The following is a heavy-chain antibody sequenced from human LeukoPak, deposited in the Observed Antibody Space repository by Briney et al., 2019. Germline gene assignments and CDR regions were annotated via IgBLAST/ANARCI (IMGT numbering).Heavy chain of an antibody. CDR3: ARETTYYYDSSGYYYGYYFDY. V-gene: IGHV4-30-4*01. D-gene: IGHD3-22*01. CDR1: GGSISSGDYY. J-gene: IGHJ4*02. Sequence: SETLSLTCTVSGGSISSGDYYWSWIRHPPGKGMEWIGYIYYSGSTYYNPSLKSRVTISVDTSKNQFSLKLSSVTAADTAVYYCARETTYYYDSSGYYYGYYFDYWGQGTLVTVSS. CDR2: IYYSGST.